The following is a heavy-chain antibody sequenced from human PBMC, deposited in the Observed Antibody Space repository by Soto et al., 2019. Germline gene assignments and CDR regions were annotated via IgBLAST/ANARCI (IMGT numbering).Heavy chain of an antibody. CDR2: ISAYNGNT. D-gene: IGHD6-13*01. Sequence: QVQLVQSGAEVKKPGASVKVSCKASGYTFTNYAFSWVRQAPGQGLEWMGWISAYNGNTNYPQKLQGRVTMTTDTSTSTAYMELRSLRSGDTAVYYCASDLAAAGPFDCWGQGTLVTVSS. CDR3: ASDLAAAGPFDC. J-gene: IGHJ4*02. V-gene: IGHV1-18*01. CDR1: GYTFTNYA.